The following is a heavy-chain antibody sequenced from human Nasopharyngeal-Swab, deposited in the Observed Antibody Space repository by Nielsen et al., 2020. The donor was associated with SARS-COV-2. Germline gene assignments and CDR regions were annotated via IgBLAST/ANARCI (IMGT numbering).Heavy chain of an antibody. V-gene: IGHV3-33*01. CDR3: ARDRTVTTTVYFDY. J-gene: IGHJ4*02. CDR1: GFTFISYG. CDR2: IWYDGSNK. Sequence: GGSLRLSCAASGFTFISYGMHWVRQVPGKGLEWVAVIWYDGSNKYYADSVKGRFTTSRDNSKNTLYLQMNSLRAEDTAVYYCARDRTVTTTVYFDYWGQGTLVTVSS. D-gene: IGHD4-17*01.